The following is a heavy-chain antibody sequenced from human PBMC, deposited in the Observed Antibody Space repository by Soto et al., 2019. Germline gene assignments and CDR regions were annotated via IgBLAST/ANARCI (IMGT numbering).Heavy chain of an antibody. CDR3: AKGPYCGGDCYSSAEYFQH. Sequence: GGSLRLSCAASGFTFSSYAMSWVRQAPGKGLEWVSAISGSGGSTYYADSVKGRFTISRDNSKNTLYLQMNSLRAEDTAVYYCAKGPYCGGDCYSSAEYFQHWGQGTLVTVSS. V-gene: IGHV3-23*01. CDR1: GFTFSSYA. J-gene: IGHJ1*01. CDR2: ISGSGGST. D-gene: IGHD2-21*02.